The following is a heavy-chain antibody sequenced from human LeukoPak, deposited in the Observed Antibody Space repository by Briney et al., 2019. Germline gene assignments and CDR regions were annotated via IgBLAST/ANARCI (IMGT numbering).Heavy chain of an antibody. CDR3: AKDSSSSNPYYGMDV. J-gene: IGHJ6*02. Sequence: PGGSLRLSCAASGFTFSSYAMNWVRQAPGKGLEWVSSISSSSSSIYYEDSVKGRFTISRDNAKNSLYLQMNSLRAEDTAVYYCAKDSSSSNPYYGMDVWGQGTTVTVSS. D-gene: IGHD6-6*01. CDR2: ISSSSSSI. V-gene: IGHV3-21*01. CDR1: GFTFSSYA.